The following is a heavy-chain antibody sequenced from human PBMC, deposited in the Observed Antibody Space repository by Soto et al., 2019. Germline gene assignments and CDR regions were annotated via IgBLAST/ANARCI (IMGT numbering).Heavy chain of an antibody. CDR1: GFTFSSYD. Sequence: EVQLVESGGNLVQPGGSLRLSCAASGFTFSSYDMHWVRQVAGKGLEWVSGIAHNGDTYYAASVKGRFIISRENANNLLILQMNSLGAEDTAVYYCAREAITVGGTWWFDPWGQGTLVTVAS. V-gene: IGHV3-13*01. J-gene: IGHJ5*02. CDR3: AREAITVGGTWWFDP. D-gene: IGHD6-19*01. CDR2: IAHNGDT.